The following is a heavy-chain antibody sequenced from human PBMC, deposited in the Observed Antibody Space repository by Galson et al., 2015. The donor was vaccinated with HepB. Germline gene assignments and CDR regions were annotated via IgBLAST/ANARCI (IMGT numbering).Heavy chain of an antibody. V-gene: IGHV3-33*01. CDR1: GFTFSGFG. CDR2: IWASGSKQ. J-gene: IGHJ4*02. Sequence: SLRLSCAASGFTFSGFGMHWVRQAPGKGLQWVALIWASGSKQHYADSVKGRFTISRDNSETTLFLQMNSLRAEDSAVYYCVREVASGWYYFDYWGQGTLVTVSS. CDR3: VREVASGWYYFDY. D-gene: IGHD6-19*01.